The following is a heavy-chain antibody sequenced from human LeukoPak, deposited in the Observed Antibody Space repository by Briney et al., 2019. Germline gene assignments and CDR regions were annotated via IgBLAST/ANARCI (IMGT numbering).Heavy chain of an antibody. CDR3: ARDINYCSGGSCYVFDY. CDR2: INPHSGAT. Sequence: ASVKVSCKASGYTFIGNYIHWVRQAPGQGLEWMGWINPHSGATNYAQNFQGRVTMTTDTSTSTAYMELRSLRSDDTAVYYCARDINYCSGGSCYVFDYWGQGTLVTVSS. J-gene: IGHJ4*02. V-gene: IGHV1-2*02. D-gene: IGHD2-15*01. CDR1: GYTFIGNY.